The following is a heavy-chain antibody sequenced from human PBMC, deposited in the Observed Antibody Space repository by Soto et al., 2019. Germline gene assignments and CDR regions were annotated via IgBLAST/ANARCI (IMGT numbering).Heavy chain of an antibody. CDR1: GYTFTSYG. D-gene: IGHD6-13*01. CDR2: ISAYNGNT. V-gene: IGHV1-18*01. J-gene: IGHJ6*02. CDR3: AKKGRWYVGYYYYGMDV. Sequence: ASVEVSCKASGYTFTSYGISWVRQAPGQGLEWMGWISAYNGNTNYAQKFQGRVTITAGKSTGTAYMELNSLRSEDTAVYYCAKKGRWYVGYYYYGMDVWGQGTRVTVSS.